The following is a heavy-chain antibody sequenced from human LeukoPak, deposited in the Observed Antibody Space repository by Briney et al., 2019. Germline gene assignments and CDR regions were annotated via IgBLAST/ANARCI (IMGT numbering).Heavy chain of an antibody. CDR3: EGRRRRVHYYYYMDV. D-gene: IGHD6-25*01. V-gene: IGHV4-39*07. Sequence: SETLSLTCTVSGGSISSGSYYWSWIRQPPGKGLEWIGEINHSGSTNYNPSLKSRVTISVDTSKNQFSLKLSSVTAADTAVYYCEGRRRRVHYYYYMDVWGKGTTVTVSS. CDR2: INHSGST. CDR1: GGSISSGSYY. J-gene: IGHJ6*03.